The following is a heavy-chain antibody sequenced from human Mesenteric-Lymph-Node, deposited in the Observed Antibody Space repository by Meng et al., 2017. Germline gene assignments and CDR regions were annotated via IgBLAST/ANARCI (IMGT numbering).Heavy chain of an antibody. CDR2: INVVKGHT. V-gene: IGHV1-3*01. Sequence: ASVKVSCQGSGYTFTNHAIHWVRQAPGQGLEGVGWINVVKGHTKHSEKLQGRVTITRDTSATTAFMELSNLRSEETALYYCARDLTYYYDSSGYGGFDPWGQGTLVTVSS. J-gene: IGHJ5*02. CDR1: GYTFTNHA. D-gene: IGHD3-22*01. CDR3: ARDLTYYYDSSGYGGFDP.